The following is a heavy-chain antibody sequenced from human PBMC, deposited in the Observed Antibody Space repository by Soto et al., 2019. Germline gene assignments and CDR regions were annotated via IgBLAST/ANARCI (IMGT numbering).Heavy chain of an antibody. CDR2: IYHSGNT. CDR3: ARRWGEGRVDY. CDR1: GGSISSSNW. V-gene: IGHV4-4*02. Sequence: QVKLQESGPGLVKPSGTLSLTCAVSGGSISSSNWWSWVRQPPGKGLEWIGEIYHSGNTNYNPSLKRRXTXAXXKSRNQFSLKLSSVTAADTAVYYCARRWGEGRVDYWGQGTLVTVSS. D-gene: IGHD3-10*01. J-gene: IGHJ4*02.